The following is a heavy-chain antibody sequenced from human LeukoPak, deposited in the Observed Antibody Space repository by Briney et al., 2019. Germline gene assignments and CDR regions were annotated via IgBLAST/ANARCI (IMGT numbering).Heavy chain of an antibody. D-gene: IGHD6-13*01. CDR2: INSDGSEG. J-gene: IGHJ4*02. CDR1: GFTFSGFW. V-gene: IGHV3-7*03. CDR3: AKCSGYSSSWYVDYFDY. Sequence: GGSLRLSCAVSGFTFSGFWMSWSRQAPGKGLEWVASINSDGSEGYYADVVKGRFTISRDNSKNTLYLQMNSLRAEDTAVYYCAKCSGYSSSWYVDYFDYWGQGTLVTVSS.